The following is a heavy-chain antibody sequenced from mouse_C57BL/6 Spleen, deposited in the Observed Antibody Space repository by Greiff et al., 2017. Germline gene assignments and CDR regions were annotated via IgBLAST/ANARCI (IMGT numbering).Heavy chain of an antibody. CDR2: IDPENGDT. CDR3: TTATTVVATSFDY. CDR1: GFNIKDDY. D-gene: IGHD1-1*01. J-gene: IGHJ2*01. V-gene: IGHV14-4*01. Sequence: VQLQQSGAELVRPGASVKLSCTASGFNIKDDYMHWVKQRPEQGLEWIGWIDPENGDTEYASKFQGKATITADTSSNTAYLQLSSLTSEDTAVYYCTTATTVVATSFDYWGQGTTLTVSS.